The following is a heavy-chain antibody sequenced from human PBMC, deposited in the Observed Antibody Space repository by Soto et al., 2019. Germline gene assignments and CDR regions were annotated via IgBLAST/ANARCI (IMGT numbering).Heavy chain of an antibody. V-gene: IGHV3-48*01. Sequence: EVQLVESGGGLVQPGGSLRLSCAASGFTFSSYSMNWVRQAPGKGLEWVSYISSSSSTIYYADSVKGRFTISRDNAKNSLYLQMNSLRAEDTAVYYCAVVPAARGHYGMDVWGQGTTVTVSS. CDR3: AVVPAARGHYGMDV. D-gene: IGHD2-2*01. CDR1: GFTFSSYS. J-gene: IGHJ6*02. CDR2: ISSSSSTI.